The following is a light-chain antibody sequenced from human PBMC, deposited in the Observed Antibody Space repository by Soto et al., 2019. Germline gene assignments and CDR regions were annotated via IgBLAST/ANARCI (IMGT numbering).Light chain of an antibody. Sequence: DIQMTQSPSSLSASVGDRVTITCRASQSISSYLNWYQQKPGKAPKLLIYAASSLQSGVPSRFSGSGSGTEFTLTISSLQPDDFATYYCQQSHTPPLTFGGGTKVDIK. CDR3: QQSHTPPLT. CDR1: QSISSY. J-gene: IGKJ4*01. CDR2: AAS. V-gene: IGKV1-39*01.